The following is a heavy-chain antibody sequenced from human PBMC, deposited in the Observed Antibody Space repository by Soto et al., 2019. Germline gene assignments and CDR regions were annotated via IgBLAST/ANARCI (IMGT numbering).Heavy chain of an antibody. V-gene: IGHV3-15*01. CDR1: GFTFSNAW. J-gene: IGHJ3*02. D-gene: IGHD4-17*01. Sequence: EVQLVESGGGLVKPGGSLRLSCAASGFTFSNAWMSWVRQAPGKGLEWVGRVKSKTDGGTTDYAAPVKGRFTISRDDSKNTLYLQMNSLKTEDTAVYYCTIRFPHPQQTTVKRGVGSAFDIWGQGTMVTVSS. CDR3: TIRFPHPQQTTVKRGVGSAFDI. CDR2: VKSKTDGGTT.